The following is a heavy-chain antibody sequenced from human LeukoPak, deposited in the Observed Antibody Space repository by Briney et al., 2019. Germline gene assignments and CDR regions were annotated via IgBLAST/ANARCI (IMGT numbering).Heavy chain of an antibody. CDR2: INHSGST. CDR1: GGSFSGYY. CDR3: ARSITIFGVGFDAFDI. Sequence: SETLSLTCAVYGGSFSGYYWSWIRQPPGKGLEWIGEINHSGSTNYNPSLKSRVTISVDTSKNQFSLKLSSVTAADTAVYYCARSITIFGVGFDAFDIWGQGTMVTVSS. V-gene: IGHV4-34*01. J-gene: IGHJ3*02. D-gene: IGHD3-3*01.